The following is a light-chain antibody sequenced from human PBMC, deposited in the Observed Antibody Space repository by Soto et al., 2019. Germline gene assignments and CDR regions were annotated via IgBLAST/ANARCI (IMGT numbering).Light chain of an antibody. Sequence: QSALTQPPSASGSPGQSVTISCTGTSSDVGGYNYVSWYQQHPGRAPKLMIYEVTKRPSGVPDRFSGSKSGNTASLTVSGIQAEDEADYYCISYATRSPFYFVFGGGTKLTVL. CDR1: SSDVGGYNY. CDR2: EVT. CDR3: ISYATRSPFYFV. J-gene: IGLJ3*02. V-gene: IGLV2-8*01.